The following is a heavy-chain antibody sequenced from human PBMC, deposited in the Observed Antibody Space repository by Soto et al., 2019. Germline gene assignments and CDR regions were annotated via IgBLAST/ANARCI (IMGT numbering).Heavy chain of an antibody. CDR3: ARGYCTTTICDPWFDP. V-gene: IGHV5-51*01. CDR2: IYPGDSDT. CDR1: GGAITGYW. J-gene: IGHJ5*02. D-gene: IGHD2-2*01. Sequence: ELLKNCCTAAGGAITGYWVPRVLKMPGKGLEWMGIIYPGDSDTRYSPSFQGQVTISVDKSITTAYLQWSSLKASDTAMYYCARGYCTTTICDPWFDPWGQGTLVTVSS.